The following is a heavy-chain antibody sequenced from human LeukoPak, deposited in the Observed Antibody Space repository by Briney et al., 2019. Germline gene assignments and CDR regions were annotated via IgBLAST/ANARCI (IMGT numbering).Heavy chain of an antibody. V-gene: IGHV1-2*02. Sequence: ASVKVSCKASEYTLTAYYMHWVRQAPGQGLEWMGWINPNSGGTNYAQKFQGRVTMTRDTSISTAYMELSRLRSDDTAVYYCARKVVVVVASWNWFDPWGQGTLVTVSS. CDR2: INPNSGGT. J-gene: IGHJ5*02. CDR3: ARKVVVVVASWNWFDP. D-gene: IGHD2-15*01. CDR1: EYTLTAYY.